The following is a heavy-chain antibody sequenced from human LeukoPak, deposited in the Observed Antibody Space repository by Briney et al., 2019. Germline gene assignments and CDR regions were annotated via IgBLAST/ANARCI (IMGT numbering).Heavy chain of an antibody. D-gene: IGHD6-13*01. J-gene: IGHJ4*02. Sequence: GGSLRLSCAGSGFSFSSFGMHWVRQAPGKGLEWVAVISYDGSNKYYADSVKRRFTISRDNSKNTLYLQMSSLRPEDTAVYYCASGGYTSSWYVVDYWGQGTLVTVSS. CDR1: GFSFSSFG. V-gene: IGHV3-30*03. CDR2: ISYDGSNK. CDR3: ASGGYTSSWYVVDY.